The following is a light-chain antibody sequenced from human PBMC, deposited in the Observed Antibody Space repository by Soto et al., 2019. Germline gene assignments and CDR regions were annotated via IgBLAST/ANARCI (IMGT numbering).Light chain of an antibody. CDR1: QRVLYSSNNKNY. J-gene: IGKJ1*01. CDR2: WAS. V-gene: IGKV4-1*01. Sequence: DIVMTQSPDSLAVSLGERATINCKSSQRVLYSSNNKNYLAWYQQKPGQPPKLLMYWASTRESGVPYRFTGSGSGKDFTLTISCIQAEDVALYYCQQHCNPPTWTCGQETKVEIK. CDR3: QQHCNPPTWT.